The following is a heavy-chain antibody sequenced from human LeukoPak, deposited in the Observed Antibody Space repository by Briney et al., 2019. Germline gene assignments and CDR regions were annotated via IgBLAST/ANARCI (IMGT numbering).Heavy chain of an antibody. Sequence: TGGSLRLSCAASGFTFSNTWMSWFRQAPGEGLEWVGRIKSKPDGGTTDYAAPVNGRFSISRDDSKNTLYLQMNSLKTEDTAAYYCTTDRADYWGQGTLVTVSS. J-gene: IGHJ4*02. CDR1: GFTFSNTW. CDR2: IKSKPDGGTT. V-gene: IGHV3-15*01. CDR3: TTDRADY.